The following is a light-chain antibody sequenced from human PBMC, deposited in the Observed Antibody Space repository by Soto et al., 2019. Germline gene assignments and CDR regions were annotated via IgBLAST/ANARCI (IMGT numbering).Light chain of an antibody. J-gene: IGKJ1*01. Sequence: DIQMTQSPSTLSSSVGDRFTITCLAIQNILGWLAWYQQKPGKATKILIYDASYLQSGVQSRFSGSGSGTEFTLTIRSLQPDDFATYYCQQYYTFSWTFGQGTKVDIK. CDR2: DAS. CDR3: QQYYTFSWT. CDR1: QNILGW. V-gene: IGKV1-5*01.